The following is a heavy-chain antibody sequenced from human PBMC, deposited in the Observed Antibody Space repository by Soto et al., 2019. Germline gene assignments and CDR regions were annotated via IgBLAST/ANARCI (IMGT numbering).Heavy chain of an antibody. J-gene: IGHJ4*02. CDR1: GASISNTDW. CDR2: IYQSGTT. D-gene: IGHD6-13*01. Sequence: SETLSLTCAVSGASISNTDWWSWVRQRPGKGLEWIGEIYQSGTTNCDPSLKSRVTISLDKSKSQFSLKLTSVTAADTAVYYCAIPGAGDFDYWGQGTLVTVSS. V-gene: IGHV4-4*02. CDR3: AIPGAGDFDY.